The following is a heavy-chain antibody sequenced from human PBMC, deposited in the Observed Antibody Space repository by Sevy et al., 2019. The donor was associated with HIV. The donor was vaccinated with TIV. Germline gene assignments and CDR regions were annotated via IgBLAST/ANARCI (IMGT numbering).Heavy chain of an antibody. Sequence: ASVKVSCKASGYTFTGHYMHWVRQAPGQGLEWMGWINPNSGSTDYAQKFQGRVTLTSHTSIRTAYLELSRLTSDDTAVYYCATVFPYCSGGSCYSPYDAFDIWGQGTMVTVSS. CDR3: ATVFPYCSGGSCYSPYDAFDI. D-gene: IGHD2-15*01. V-gene: IGHV1-2*02. J-gene: IGHJ3*02. CDR2: INPNSGST. CDR1: GYTFTGHY.